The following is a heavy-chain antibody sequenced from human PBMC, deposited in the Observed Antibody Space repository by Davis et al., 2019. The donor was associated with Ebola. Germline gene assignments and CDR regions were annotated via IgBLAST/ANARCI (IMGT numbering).Heavy chain of an antibody. CDR2: ISGYNGNT. Sequence: ASVKVSCKTSGYTFTSYGVTWVRQAPGQGLEWMGWISGYNGNTNYAQKFQGRVTMTTDTSTTTAYMELRSLRSDDTAVYYCARDAKESHYGMDVWGQGTTVTVSS. CDR1: GYTFTSYG. CDR3: ARDAKESHYGMDV. V-gene: IGHV1-18*01. J-gene: IGHJ6*02.